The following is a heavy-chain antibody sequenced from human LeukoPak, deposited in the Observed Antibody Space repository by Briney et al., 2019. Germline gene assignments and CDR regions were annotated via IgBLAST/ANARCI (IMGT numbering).Heavy chain of an antibody. V-gene: IGHV4-59*01. CDR1: GGSIRSYY. D-gene: IGHD3-10*01. CDR2: IYYSGST. CDR3: ARDIDSGTYYGGFDY. Sequence: SETLSLTCTVSGGSIRSYYRSWIRQPPGKGLEWIGYIYYSGSTSYNPSLKSRITISVDTSKNQFSLKLSSVTAADTAVYYCARDIDSGTYYGGFDYWGQGTLVTVSS. J-gene: IGHJ4*02.